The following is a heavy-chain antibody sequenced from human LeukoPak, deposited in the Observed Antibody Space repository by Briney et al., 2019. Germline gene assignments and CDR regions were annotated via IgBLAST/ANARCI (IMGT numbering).Heavy chain of an antibody. J-gene: IGHJ4*02. V-gene: IGHV3-21*01. CDR2: ISSSSSYI. CDR3: AYSIAAAGTRGDY. Sequence: PGGAPRLSCAASGFTFSSYSMNWVRPGPGKGLEGVSSISSSSSYIYYADSVKGRFTISRGNAKNSLYLQMNSLRAEDTAVYYCAYSIAAAGTRGDYWGQGTLVTVSS. D-gene: IGHD6-13*01. CDR1: GFTFSSYS.